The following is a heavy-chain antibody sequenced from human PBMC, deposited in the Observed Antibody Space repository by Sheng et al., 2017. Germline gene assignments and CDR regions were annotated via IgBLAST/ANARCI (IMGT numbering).Heavy chain of an antibody. CDR1: GFTFSSYS. Sequence: EVQLVESGGGLVKPGGSLRLSCAASGFTFSSYSMNWVRQAPGKGLEWVSSISSSSSYIYYADSVKGRFTISRDNAKNSLYLQMNSLRAEDTAVYYCAREEIQLPSNGYYYYYMDVWGKGTTVTVSS. J-gene: IGHJ6*03. D-gene: IGHD5-18*01. V-gene: IGHV3-21*01. CDR2: ISSSSSYI. CDR3: AREEIQLPSNGYYYYYMDV.